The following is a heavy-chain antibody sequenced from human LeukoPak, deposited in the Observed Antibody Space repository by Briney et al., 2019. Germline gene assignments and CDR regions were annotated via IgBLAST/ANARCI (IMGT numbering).Heavy chain of an antibody. CDR1: GYRFTGYY. D-gene: IGHD3-16*01. Sequence: AASVKVSCKASGYRFTGYYIHWVRQARRQGLEWMGWMNPNSGNTGYAQKFQGRVTMTRNTSISTAYMELSSLRSEDTAVYYCARVRLRFRNWFDPWGQGTLVTVSS. J-gene: IGHJ5*02. CDR3: ARVRLRFRNWFDP. V-gene: IGHV1-8*02. CDR2: MNPNSGNT.